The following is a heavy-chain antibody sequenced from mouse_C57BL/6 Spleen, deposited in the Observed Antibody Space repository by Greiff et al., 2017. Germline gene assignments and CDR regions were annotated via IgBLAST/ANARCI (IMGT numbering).Heavy chain of an antibody. J-gene: IGHJ1*03. V-gene: IGHV2-5*01. Sequence: QVQLQQSGPGLVQPSQSQSITCTVSGFSLTSYGVHWVRQSPGKGLEWLGVIWRGGSTDYNAAFMSRLSITKDNSKSQVFVKMNSLQADDTAIYYCAKDGDYYSSSPIWYFDVWGTGTTVTVSS. D-gene: IGHD1-1*01. CDR2: IWRGGST. CDR3: AKDGDYYSSSPIWYFDV. CDR1: GFSLTSYG.